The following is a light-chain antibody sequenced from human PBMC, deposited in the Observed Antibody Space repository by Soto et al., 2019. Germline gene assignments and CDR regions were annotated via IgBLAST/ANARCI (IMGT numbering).Light chain of an antibody. J-gene: IGKJ2*01. CDR1: QTVSSSY. CDR3: QRYGSSPYT. V-gene: IGKV3D-20*01. Sequence: PGERATLSCGASQTVSSSYLAWYQQKPGLAPRLLIYDASIRATGIPYRFSGSGSETDFNLNISRLEPEAFAVYYCQRYGSSPYTFGQGTKLEIK. CDR2: DAS.